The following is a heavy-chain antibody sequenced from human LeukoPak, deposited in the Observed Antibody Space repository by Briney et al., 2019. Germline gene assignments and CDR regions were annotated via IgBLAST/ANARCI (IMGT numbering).Heavy chain of an antibody. Sequence: PGGSLRLSCAASGFTFSSYWMSWVRQAPGKGLEWIGEMYLSGTTHSNPSVKSRVTISIDKSKNQFFLNLSSVTAADTAVYYCALGDNDIWERWGRGTLVTVSS. J-gene: IGHJ4*02. CDR1: GFTFSSYW. D-gene: IGHD1-26*01. V-gene: IGHV4-4*02. CDR3: ALGDNDIWER. CDR2: MYLSGTT.